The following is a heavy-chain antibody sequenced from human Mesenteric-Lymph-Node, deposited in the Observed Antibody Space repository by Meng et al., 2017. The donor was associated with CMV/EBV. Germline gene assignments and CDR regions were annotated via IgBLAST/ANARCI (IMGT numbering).Heavy chain of an antibody. V-gene: IGHV3-30*02. CDR2: IRHDGSNK. J-gene: IGHJ4*02. Sequence: GESLKISCVASGFTFSSYGMHWVRQAPGKGLEWVAFIRHDGSNKYYADSVKGRFTISRDNAKNSLYLQMNSLRAEDTAVYYCARGGYSNNDYWGQGTLVTVSS. CDR1: GFTFSSYG. CDR3: ARGGYSNNDY. D-gene: IGHD4-11*01.